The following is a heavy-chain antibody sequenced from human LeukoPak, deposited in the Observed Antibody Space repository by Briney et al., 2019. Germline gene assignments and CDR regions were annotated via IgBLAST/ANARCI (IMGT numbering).Heavy chain of an antibody. J-gene: IGHJ5*02. CDR1: GGTFISYA. Sequence: ASVKVSCKGAGGTFISYAINWVRQAPGQGLEWMGRIIPILPITNYAQKFHGRVTITADTFTSTAYMELSILRSEDTAVYYCATDRVGATDAVNWFDPWGQGTLVTVSP. CDR2: IIPILPIT. V-gene: IGHV1-69*04. CDR3: ATDRVGATDAVNWFDP. D-gene: IGHD1-26*01.